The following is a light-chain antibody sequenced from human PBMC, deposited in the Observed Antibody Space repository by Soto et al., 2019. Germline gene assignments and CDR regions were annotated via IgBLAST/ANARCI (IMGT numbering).Light chain of an antibody. V-gene: IGKV3D-15*01. Sequence: EIVLTQSPGTLSLSPGERATLSCRASQSVSSSYLAWYQQKPGLAPRLLIYGASSRAIHTPDRFSGSGSGTEFTLTISSLQSEDFAVYYCQQYNNWPRTFGQGTKVDIK. J-gene: IGKJ1*01. CDR2: GAS. CDR1: QSVSSSY. CDR3: QQYNNWPRT.